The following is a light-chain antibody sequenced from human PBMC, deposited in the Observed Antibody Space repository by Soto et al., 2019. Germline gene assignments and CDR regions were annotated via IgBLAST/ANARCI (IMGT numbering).Light chain of an antibody. CDR1: SSDVGGYNY. CDR3: SSYTSSSTFVDV. J-gene: IGLJ1*01. CDR2: DVS. Sequence: QSALTQPASVSGSPGQSITISCTGTSSDVGGYNYVSWYQQHPGKAPKLMIYDVSNRPSGVANRFSGSKSGNTASLTISGLQAEDEADYYCSSYTSSSTFVDVFGTGTKLTVL. V-gene: IGLV2-14*01.